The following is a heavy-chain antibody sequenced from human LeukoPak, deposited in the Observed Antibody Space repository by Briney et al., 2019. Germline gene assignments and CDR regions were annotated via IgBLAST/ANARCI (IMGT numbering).Heavy chain of an antibody. D-gene: IGHD5-18*01. CDR2: IIPIFGTA. CDR1: GGTFSSYA. J-gene: IGHJ6*04. CDR3: ARSGYSYGYTGPYGMDV. Sequence: SVKVSCKASGGTFSSYAISWVRQAPGQGLEWMGGIIPIFGTANYAQKFQGRVTITADESTSTAYMELSSLRSEDTAVYYCARSGYSYGYTGPYGMDVWGKRTTVTVSS. V-gene: IGHV1-69*13.